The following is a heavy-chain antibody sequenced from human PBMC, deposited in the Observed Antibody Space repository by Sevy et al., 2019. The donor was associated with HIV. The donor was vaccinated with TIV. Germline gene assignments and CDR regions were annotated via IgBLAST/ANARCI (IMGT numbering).Heavy chain of an antibody. D-gene: IGHD5-18*01. J-gene: IGHJ4*02. V-gene: IGHV3-30-3*01. CDR3: ARSVGYSYGRVCQWPPDY. Sequence: GGSLRLSCAASGFTFSSYAMHWVRQAPGKGLEWVAVISYDGSNKYYADSVKGRFTISRDNSKNTLYLQMNSLGAEDTAVYYCARSVGYSYGRVCQWPPDYWGQGTLVTVSS. CDR2: ISYDGSNK. CDR1: GFTFSSYA.